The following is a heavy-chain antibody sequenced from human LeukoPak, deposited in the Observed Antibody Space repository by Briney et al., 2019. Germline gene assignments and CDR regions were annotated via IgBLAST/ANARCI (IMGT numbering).Heavy chain of an antibody. J-gene: IGHJ6*02. CDR2: ISSSSSYI. CDR3: ARTGGEKGNYHYGMDV. V-gene: IGHV3-21*01. CDR1: GFTFSSYS. D-gene: IGHD4-17*01. Sequence: GGSLRPSCAASGFTFSSYSMNWVRQAPGKGLEWVSSISSSSSYIYYADSVKGRFTISRDNAKNSLYLQMNSLRAEDTAVYYCARTGGEKGNYHYGMDVWGQGTTVTVSS.